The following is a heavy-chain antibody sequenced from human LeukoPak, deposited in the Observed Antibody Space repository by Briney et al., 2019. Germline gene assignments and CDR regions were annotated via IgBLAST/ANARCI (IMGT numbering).Heavy chain of an antibody. Sequence: PGGSLRLSCAASGFTFSSYWMSWVRQAPGKGLEWVSLISGYGGSTYYADSVKGRFTISRDNSNNTLYLQISSLRAEDTAVYYCAKEAYTTPFDYWGQGTLVTVSS. CDR2: ISGYGGST. CDR3: AKEAYTTPFDY. J-gene: IGHJ4*02. CDR1: GFTFSSYW. D-gene: IGHD3-16*01. V-gene: IGHV3-23*01.